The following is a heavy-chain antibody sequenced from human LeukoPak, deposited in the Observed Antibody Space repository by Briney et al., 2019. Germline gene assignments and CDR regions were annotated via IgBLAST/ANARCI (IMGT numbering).Heavy chain of an antibody. Sequence: PSETLSLTCTVSGGSISSHYWSWIRQPPGKGLEGIGYIYYSGSTNYNPSRKSRGNISVDTSKNQFSLKLRSVTAAATAVYYCARGPNYHDDSGYYYGGFSESANWGQGTLVTVSS. V-gene: IGHV4-59*11. CDR3: ARGPNYHDDSGYYYGGFSESAN. CDR2: IYYSGST. CDR1: GGSISSHY. D-gene: IGHD3-22*01. J-gene: IGHJ4*02.